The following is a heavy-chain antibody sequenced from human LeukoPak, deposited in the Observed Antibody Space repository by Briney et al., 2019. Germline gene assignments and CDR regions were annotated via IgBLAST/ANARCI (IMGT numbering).Heavy chain of an antibody. CDR2: ISGSGGST. Sequence: GGSLRLSCAASGFTFDDYAMHWVRQAPGKGLEWVSGISGSGGSTYYADSVKGRFTISRDNSNNTLYLQMNSLRAEDTAVYYCAKEARSHSRPNDYWGQGTLVTVSS. V-gene: IGHV3-23*01. CDR3: AKEARSHSRPNDY. J-gene: IGHJ4*02. CDR1: GFTFDDYA.